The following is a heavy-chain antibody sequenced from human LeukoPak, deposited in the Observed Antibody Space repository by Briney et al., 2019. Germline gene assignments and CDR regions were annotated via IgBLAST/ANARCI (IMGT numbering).Heavy chain of an antibody. V-gene: IGHV1-69*13. D-gene: IGHD3-22*01. CDR2: IIPIFDTA. CDR1: GGTFSTSS. CDR3: ATDSHDSSGYFSIDY. J-gene: IGHJ4*02. Sequence: ASVKVSCKASGGTFSTSSISWVRQAPGQGLEWMGGIIPIFDTANHAQKFQGTVTITADESTSTAYMELSSLKSEDTAVYFCATDSHDSSGYFSIDYWGQGTLVTVSS.